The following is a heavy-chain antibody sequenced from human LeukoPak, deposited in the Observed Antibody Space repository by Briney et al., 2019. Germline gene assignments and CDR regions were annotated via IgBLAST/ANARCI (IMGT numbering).Heavy chain of an antibody. CDR2: IIPIFGTA. J-gene: IGHJ4*02. V-gene: IGHV1-69*13. Sequence: ASVKVSCKASGGTFSSYAISWVRQAPGQGLEWMGGIIPIFGTANYAQKFQGRVTITADESTSTAYMELSSLRSEDTAVYYCARDPQVDIDYGDPWGNYWGQGTLVTVSS. CDR1: GGTFSSYA. CDR3: ARDPQVDIDYGDPWGNY. D-gene: IGHD4-17*01.